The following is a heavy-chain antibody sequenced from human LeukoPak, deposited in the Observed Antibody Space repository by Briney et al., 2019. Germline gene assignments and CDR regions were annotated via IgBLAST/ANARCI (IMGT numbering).Heavy chain of an antibody. V-gene: IGHV3-23*01. CDR1: GFTFSSYA. CDR2: ISGSGGST. J-gene: IGHJ4*02. Sequence: GGSLRLSCAASGFTFSSYAMSWVRQAPGEGLEWVSAISGSGGSTYYADSVKGRFTISRDNSKNTLYLQMNSLRAEDTAVYYCAKGTAMLPSYYFDYWGQGSLVTVSS. D-gene: IGHD5-18*01. CDR3: AKGTAMLPSYYFDY.